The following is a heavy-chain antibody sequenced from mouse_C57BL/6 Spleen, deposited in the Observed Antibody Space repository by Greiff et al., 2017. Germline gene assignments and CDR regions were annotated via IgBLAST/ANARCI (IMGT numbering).Heavy chain of an antibody. CDR2: ILPGSGST. D-gene: IGHD2-1*01. Sequence: VQLQQSVAELMQPGASVKLSCKATRYTLTGYWTEWVKQRPGHGLEWIGEILPGSGSTNYNEKFKGKATFTADTSSNTAYMQLSSLTTEDSAIYYCAAYGNYDYFDYRGQGTTHTVSS. CDR1: RYTLTGYW. CDR3: AAYGNYDYFDY. V-gene: IGHV1-9*01. J-gene: IGHJ2*01.